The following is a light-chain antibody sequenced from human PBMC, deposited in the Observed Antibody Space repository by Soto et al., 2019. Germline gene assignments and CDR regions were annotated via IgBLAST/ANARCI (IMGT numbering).Light chain of an antibody. J-gene: IGKJ1*01. V-gene: IGKV3D-20*01. CDR2: DTS. CDR3: QQYGISHKT. Sequence: EIVLTQSPATLSLSPGERATLSCGASQSVRSSYLAWYQQKPGLAPRLLIYDTSSRATGIPDRFSGSGSGTDFTLTISRLEPEDFAVYYCQQYGISHKTFGQGTKVEIK. CDR1: QSVRSSY.